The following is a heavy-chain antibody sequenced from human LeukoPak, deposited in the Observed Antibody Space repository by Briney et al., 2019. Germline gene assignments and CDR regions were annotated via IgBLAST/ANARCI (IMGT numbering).Heavy chain of an antibody. Sequence: ASETLSLTCTVSGGSISSYYWSWIRQPPGKGLEWIGYIYYSGSTNYNPSLKSRVTISVDTSKNQFSLKLSSVTAADTAVYYCASYFGALIPDGYWGQGTLVTVSS. J-gene: IGHJ4*02. CDR3: ASYFGALIPDGY. V-gene: IGHV4-59*08. CDR1: GGSISSYY. CDR2: IYYSGST. D-gene: IGHD2-2*02.